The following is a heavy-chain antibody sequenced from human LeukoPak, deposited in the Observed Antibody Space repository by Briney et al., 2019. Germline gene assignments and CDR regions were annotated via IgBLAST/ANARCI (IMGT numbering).Heavy chain of an antibody. V-gene: IGHV3-7*04. CDR2: IKQDGSDK. Sequence: PGGSLRLSCAASRFTFSNYWMSWVRQAPGKGLEWVANIKQDGSDKYYVDSVKGRLTISRDNAKNSLYLQMNSLRAEDTAVYYCARVASGSYLAGVYYYYYYMDVWGKGTTVTVSS. CDR3: ARVASGSYLAGVYYYYYYMDV. J-gene: IGHJ6*03. D-gene: IGHD3-10*01. CDR1: RFTFSNYW.